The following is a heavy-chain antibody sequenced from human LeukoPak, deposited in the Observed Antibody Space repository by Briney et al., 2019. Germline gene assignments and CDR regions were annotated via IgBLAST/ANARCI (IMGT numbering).Heavy chain of an antibody. J-gene: IGHJ4*02. CDR3: ASFRRGGGDFDY. Sequence: GGSLRLSCAASGFTFSSYSMNWVRQAPGKGLEWVSSISSGSSYIYYADSVKGRFTISRDNAKNSLYLQMNSLRAEDTAVYYCASFRRGGGDFDYWGQGTLVTVSS. V-gene: IGHV3-21*01. D-gene: IGHD1-26*01. CDR1: GFTFSSYS. CDR2: ISSGSSYI.